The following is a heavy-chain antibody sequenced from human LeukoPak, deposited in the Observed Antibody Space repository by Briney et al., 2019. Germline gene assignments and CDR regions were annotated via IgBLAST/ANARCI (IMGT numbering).Heavy chain of an antibody. CDR3: AAVMESYYDSSGYYSSFDY. CDR1: GFTFTRSA. CDR2: IVVGSGNT. D-gene: IGHD3-22*01. J-gene: IGHJ4*02. V-gene: IGHV1-58*02. Sequence: GTSVKVSCKASGFTFTRSAMQWVRQARGQRLEWIGWIVVGSGNTNYAQKFQERVTITRDMSTSTAYMELSSLRSEDTAVYYCAAVMESYYDSSGYYSSFDYWAQGTLVTVSS.